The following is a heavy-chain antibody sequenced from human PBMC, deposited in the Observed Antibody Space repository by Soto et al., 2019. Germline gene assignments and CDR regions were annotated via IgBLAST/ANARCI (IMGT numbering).Heavy chain of an antibody. CDR1: GFSFSNFA. CDR2: IDGSGLSR. V-gene: IGHV3-23*01. D-gene: IGHD3-9*01. J-gene: IGHJ4*02. Sequence: GGSLRLPCAACGFSFSNFAMSWVRQAPGKALEWVSAIDGSGLSRYYADYVKGQLTIYRDNAKNTLCLQMNSLRAEDTAVYYCARGYCDILTGYYDTGYFGYWGQGALV. CDR3: ARGYCDILTGYYDTGYFGY.